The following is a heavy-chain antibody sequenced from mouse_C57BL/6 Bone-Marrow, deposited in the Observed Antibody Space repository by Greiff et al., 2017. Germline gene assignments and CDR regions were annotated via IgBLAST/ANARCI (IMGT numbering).Heavy chain of an antibody. CDR2: IYPRSGNT. CDR1: GYTFTSYG. Sequence: QVQLKESGAELARPGASVKLSCKASGYTFTSYGISWVKQRTGQGLEWIGEIYPRSGNTYYNEKFKGKATLTADKSSSTAYMELRSLTSEDSAVYFCAREGYYYGSSWYWYFDVWGTGTTVTVSS. V-gene: IGHV1-81*01. CDR3: AREGYYYGSSWYWYFDV. J-gene: IGHJ1*03. D-gene: IGHD1-1*01.